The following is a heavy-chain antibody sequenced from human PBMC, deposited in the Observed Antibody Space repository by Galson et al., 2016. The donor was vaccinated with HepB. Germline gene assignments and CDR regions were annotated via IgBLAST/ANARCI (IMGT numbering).Heavy chain of an antibody. Sequence: SLRLSCAASGFTLSNYRIDWVRQAPGKGLEWVSCISSSSVYIWYADSVRGRLTNSRDNAKNSLYLQMDRLTAEDTAVYYCARADGFNTPFFDSWGQGTLVTVSS. CDR1: GFTLSNYR. V-gene: IGHV3-21*01. J-gene: IGHJ4*02. D-gene: IGHD5-24*01. CDR2: ISSSSVYI. CDR3: ARADGFNTPFFDS.